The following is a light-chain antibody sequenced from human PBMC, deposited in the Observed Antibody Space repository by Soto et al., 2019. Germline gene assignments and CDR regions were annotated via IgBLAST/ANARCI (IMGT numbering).Light chain of an antibody. CDR3: AAWDDSLNGVV. Sequence: QSVLTQPPSASGTPGQRVTISCSGSNSNIGSNPVNWFQQLPGTAPKLLIYRNNQRPSGVPDRISGSKSGTSASLAISGLQSEDEADYYCAAWDDSLNGVVFGGGTKVTVL. CDR1: NSNIGSNP. J-gene: IGLJ2*01. CDR2: RNN. V-gene: IGLV1-44*01.